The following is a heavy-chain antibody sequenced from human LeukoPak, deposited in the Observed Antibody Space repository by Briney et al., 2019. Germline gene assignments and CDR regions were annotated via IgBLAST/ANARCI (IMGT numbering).Heavy chain of an antibody. V-gene: IGHV4-39*07. D-gene: IGHD3-22*01. J-gene: IGHJ4*02. CDR1: GGSISSGGYY. CDR2: INHSGST. CDR3: ARGANYYDSSGYSATFDY. Sequence: SETLSLTCTVSGGSISSGGYYWSWIRRHPGKGLEWIVEINHSGSTKNSPSLKSRVTISVDTSKNQFSLKLRSVTAADTAVYYCARGANYYDSSGYSATFDYWGQGTLVTVSS.